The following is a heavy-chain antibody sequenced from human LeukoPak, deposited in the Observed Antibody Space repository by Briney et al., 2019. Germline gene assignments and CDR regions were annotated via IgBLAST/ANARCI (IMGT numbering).Heavy chain of an antibody. V-gene: IGHV3-23*01. D-gene: IGHD6-6*01. CDR3: AKDRKRVFYSSSSGWYFDL. J-gene: IGHJ2*01. CDR2: ISGSGGST. Sequence: GGSLRLSCAASGFTFSSYAMSWVRQAPGKGLEWVSAISGSGGSTYYADSVKGRFTISRDNSKNTLYLQMNSLRAENTAVYYCAKDRKRVFYSSSSGWYFDLWGRGTLVTVSS. CDR1: GFTFSSYA.